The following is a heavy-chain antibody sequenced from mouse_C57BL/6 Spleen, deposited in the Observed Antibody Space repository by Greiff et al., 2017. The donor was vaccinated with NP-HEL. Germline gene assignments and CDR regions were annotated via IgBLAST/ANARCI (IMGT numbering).Heavy chain of an antibody. V-gene: IGHV1-42*01. CDR2: INPSTGGT. J-gene: IGHJ1*03. Sequence: VQLQQSGPELVKPGASVKISCKASGYSFTGYYMNWVKQSPEKSLEWIGEINPSTGGTTYNQKFKAKATLTVDKSSSTAYMQLKSLTSEDSAVYYCARRDDGYYWYFDVWGTGTTVTVSS. D-gene: IGHD2-3*01. CDR3: ARRDDGYYWYFDV. CDR1: GYSFTGYY.